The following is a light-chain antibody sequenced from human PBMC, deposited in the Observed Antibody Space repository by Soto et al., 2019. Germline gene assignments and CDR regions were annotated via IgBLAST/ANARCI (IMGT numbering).Light chain of an antibody. Sequence: DIQLTQSPSSLSASVGDRVTITCRARQSISSYLHRYQQKPGKAPKLLIYPASSLQSGVPSRFSGSGSGTDFTLTISSLQTEDFATYYCQQSYSTPRTFGQGTKLEIK. J-gene: IGKJ2*01. CDR3: QQSYSTPRT. CDR2: PAS. V-gene: IGKV1-39*01. CDR1: QSISSY.